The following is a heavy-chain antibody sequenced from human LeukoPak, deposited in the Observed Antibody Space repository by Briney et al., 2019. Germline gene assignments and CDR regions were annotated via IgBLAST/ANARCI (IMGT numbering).Heavy chain of an antibody. Sequence: SETLSLTCTVSGYSISSGYYWGWIRQPPGKGLEWIGSIYHSGSTYYNPSLKSRVTISVDTSKNQFSLKLSSVTAADTAVYYCARLGLPTYYFDYWGQGTLVTVSS. V-gene: IGHV4-38-2*02. CDR2: IYHSGST. D-gene: IGHD2-15*01. CDR1: GYSISSGYY. J-gene: IGHJ4*02. CDR3: ARLGLPTYYFDY.